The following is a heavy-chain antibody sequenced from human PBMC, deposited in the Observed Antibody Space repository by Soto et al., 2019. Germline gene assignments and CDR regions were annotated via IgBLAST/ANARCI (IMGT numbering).Heavy chain of an antibody. CDR1: GFSLSTRGMC. Sequence: ATLVNPTQTLTLTCTFSGFSLSTRGMCVRWIRQPPGKALECLALIDWDDDKYYSTSLKTRLTVSKDTSKNQVVLTMTNMDPVDTATYYCARAYYYDSSGPATVMDVWGQGTTVTVS. CDR3: ARAYYYDSSGPATVMDV. D-gene: IGHD3-22*01. V-gene: IGHV2-70*01. CDR2: IDWDDDK. J-gene: IGHJ6*02.